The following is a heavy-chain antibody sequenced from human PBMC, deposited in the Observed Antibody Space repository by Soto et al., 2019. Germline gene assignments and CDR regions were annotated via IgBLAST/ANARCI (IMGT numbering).Heavy chain of an antibody. J-gene: IGHJ5*02. Sequence: GASVKVSCNASGYTFTSYGISWVRQAPGQGLEWMGWISAYNGNTNYAQKLQGRVTMTTDTSTSTAYMELRSLRSDDTAVYYCARAPVLRFLEWLPTDDNWFDPWGQGTLVTVS. CDR1: GYTFTSYG. D-gene: IGHD3-3*01. CDR3: ARAPVLRFLEWLPTDDNWFDP. CDR2: ISAYNGNT. V-gene: IGHV1-18*04.